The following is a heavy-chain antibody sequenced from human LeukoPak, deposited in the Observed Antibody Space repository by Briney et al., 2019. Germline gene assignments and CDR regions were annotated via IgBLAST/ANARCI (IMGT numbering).Heavy chain of an antibody. Sequence: GGSLRLSCAASQFIFSNYWMSWVRQAPGKGLEWVSVISGSGGNTYYADSVKGRFTISRDNSKNTLYLQMNSLRAEDTAVYYCAKHIVGVNNAMDVWGQGTTVTVSS. V-gene: IGHV3-23*01. CDR1: QFIFSNYW. CDR2: ISGSGGNT. D-gene: IGHD1-26*01. CDR3: AKHIVGVNNAMDV. J-gene: IGHJ6*02.